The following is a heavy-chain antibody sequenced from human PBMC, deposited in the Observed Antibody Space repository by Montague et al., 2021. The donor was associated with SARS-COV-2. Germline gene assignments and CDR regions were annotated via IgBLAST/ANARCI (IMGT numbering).Heavy chain of an antibody. CDR2: ISGSGGST. D-gene: IGHD3-10*01. CDR1: GLTFSSYA. J-gene: IGHJ4*02. V-gene: IGHV3-23*01. Sequence: SLRLSCAVSGLTFSSYAMSWVRQAPGKGLGWVSVISGSGGSTYYADSVKGRFTISRDNSKNKLYLQMNSLRAEDTAVYYCAKGLSSGSYYSSYFDYWGQGTLVTVSS. CDR3: AKGLSSGSYYSSYFDY.